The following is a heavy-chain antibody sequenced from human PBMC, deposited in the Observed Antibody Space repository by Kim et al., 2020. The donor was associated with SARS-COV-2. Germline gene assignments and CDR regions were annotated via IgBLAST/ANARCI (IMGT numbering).Heavy chain of an antibody. V-gene: IGHV3-15*01. Sequence: GGSLRLSCAASGFTFSNAWMSWVRQAPGKGLEWVGRIKSKTDGGTTDYAAPVKGRFTISRDDSKNTLYLQMNSLKTEDTAVYYCTTAYWEHPAGYSSSWYFTRPFDYWGQGTLVTVSS. CDR1: GFTFSNAW. CDR3: TTAYWEHPAGYSSSWYFTRPFDY. J-gene: IGHJ4*02. D-gene: IGHD6-13*01. CDR2: IKSKTDGGTT.